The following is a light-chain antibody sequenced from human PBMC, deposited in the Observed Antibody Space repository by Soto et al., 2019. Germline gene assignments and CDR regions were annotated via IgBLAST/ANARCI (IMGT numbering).Light chain of an antibody. CDR3: QQYYSSPFA. V-gene: IGKV1-8*01. CDR1: QGISTY. Sequence: AIRMTQSPSSLSESTGDRVTITCRASQGISTYFAWYQQKPGKAPQLLIYAASTLQSGVPSRFSGSGSGTDFTLTLSCLQSEDFATYYCQQYYSSPFAFGPGTKVDL. J-gene: IGKJ3*01. CDR2: AAS.